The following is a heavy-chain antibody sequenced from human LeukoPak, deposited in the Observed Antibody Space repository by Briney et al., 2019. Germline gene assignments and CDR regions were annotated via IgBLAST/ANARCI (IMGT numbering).Heavy chain of an antibody. CDR2: INPNSGGT. J-gene: IGHJ5*02. CDR3: ARVPNWGRDWFDP. Sequence: ASVKVSCKASGYTFTSYDINWVRQAPGQGLEWMGWINPNSGGTNYAQKFQGRATMTRDTSISTAYMELSRLRSDDTAVYYCARVPNWGRDWFDPWGQGTLVTVSS. CDR1: GYTFTSYD. V-gene: IGHV1-2*02. D-gene: IGHD7-27*01.